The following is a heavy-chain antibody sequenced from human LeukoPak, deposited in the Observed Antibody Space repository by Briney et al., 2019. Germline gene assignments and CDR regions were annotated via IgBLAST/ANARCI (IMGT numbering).Heavy chain of an antibody. CDR1: GGCISSSNW. CDR3: ARVNPPRWQEVTYAFDI. D-gene: IGHD5-24*01. J-gene: IGHJ3*02. Sequence: SETLSLTCAVSGGCISSSNWWSWVRQPPGKGLGWIGEIYHSGSTNYNPSLKSRVTISVDKSKNQFSLKLSSVTAADTAVYYCARVNPPRWQEVTYAFDIWGQGTMVTVSS. V-gene: IGHV4-4*02. CDR2: IYHSGST.